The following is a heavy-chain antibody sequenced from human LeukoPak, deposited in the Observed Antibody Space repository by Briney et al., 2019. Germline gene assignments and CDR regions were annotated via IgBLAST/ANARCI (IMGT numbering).Heavy chain of an antibody. D-gene: IGHD3-22*01. CDR3: ARDREGYYYDSSGYYGY. V-gene: IGHV1-2*02. CDR2: INPNSGGT. J-gene: IGHJ4*02. CDR1: GYTFTGYY. Sequence: ASVKVSCKASGYTFTGYYMHWVRQAPGQGLEWMGWINPNSGGTNYAQKFQGRVTMTRGTSISTAYMELSRLRSDDTAVYYCARDREGYYYDSSGYYGYWGQGTLVTVSS.